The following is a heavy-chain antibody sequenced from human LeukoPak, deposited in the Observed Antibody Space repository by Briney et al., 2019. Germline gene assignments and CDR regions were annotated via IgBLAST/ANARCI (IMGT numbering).Heavy chain of an antibody. CDR3: ARHPFSSPFDF. CDR2: VYFTGNT. J-gene: IGHJ4*02. D-gene: IGHD2/OR15-2a*01. V-gene: IGHV4-59*08. CDR1: GTSISGDY. Sequence: SETLSLTCTVSGTSISGDYWSWISQPPGKGLEWIGYVYFTGNTNYNPSLKSRVTISMDTSNNQISLTVTSVTAADTAVYYCARHPFSSPFDFWGQGTLVAVSS.